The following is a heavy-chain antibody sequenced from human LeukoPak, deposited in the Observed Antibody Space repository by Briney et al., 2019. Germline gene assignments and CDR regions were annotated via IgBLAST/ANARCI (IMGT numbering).Heavy chain of an antibody. CDR2: MNPNSGNT. J-gene: IGHJ4*02. CDR1: GYTFTSYD. Sequence: ASVKVSCKASGYTFTSYDINWVPQGTGQGLEWVGWMNPNSGNTGYAQKFQGRVTMTRNTSISTAYMELSSLRSEDTAVYYCARGSLRQQLVPGYWGQGTLVTVSS. CDR3: ARGSLRQQLVPGY. D-gene: IGHD6-13*01. V-gene: IGHV1-8*01.